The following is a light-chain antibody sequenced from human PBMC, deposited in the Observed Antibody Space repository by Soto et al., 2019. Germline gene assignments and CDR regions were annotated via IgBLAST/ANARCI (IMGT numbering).Light chain of an antibody. J-gene: IGKJ4*01. CDR1: QSVSGY. CDR2: DAS. CDR3: QQRSNWPYT. Sequence: EIVLTKSPATLSLSPGNRATLSCRASQSVSGYLAWYQQKPGQAPRLLIYDASNRATGIPARFSGSGSGTDLNLNITSLEPEDFAVYYCQQRSNWPYTFGGGKKVEI. V-gene: IGKV3-11*01.